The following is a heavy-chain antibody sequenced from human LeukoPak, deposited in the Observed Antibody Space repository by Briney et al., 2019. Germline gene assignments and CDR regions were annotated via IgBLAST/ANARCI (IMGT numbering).Heavy chain of an antibody. Sequence: GGSLRLSCAASGFSFNTYAMHWVRQAPGKGLEWVSAISGSGGSTYYADSVKGRFTISRDNSKNTLYLQMNSLRAEDTAVYYCAKVGAWLLLRYYFDYWGQGTLVTVSS. J-gene: IGHJ4*02. D-gene: IGHD3-22*01. V-gene: IGHV3-23*01. CDR1: GFSFNTYA. CDR3: AKVGAWLLLRYYFDY. CDR2: ISGSGGST.